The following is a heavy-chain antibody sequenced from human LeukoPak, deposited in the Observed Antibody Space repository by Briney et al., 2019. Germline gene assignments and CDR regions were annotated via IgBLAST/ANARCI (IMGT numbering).Heavy chain of an antibody. J-gene: IGHJ4*02. D-gene: IGHD1-26*01. CDR2: IYTSGST. V-gene: IGHV4-4*07. CDR1: GGSISSYY. CDR3: ARENSGSYREFDY. Sequence: SETLSLTCTVSGGSISSYYWSWIRQPAGKGLEWIGRIYTSGSTGYNPSLKSRVSMSVDTSKNQFSLKLSSVTAADTAVFYCARENSGSYREFDYWGQGTLATVSS.